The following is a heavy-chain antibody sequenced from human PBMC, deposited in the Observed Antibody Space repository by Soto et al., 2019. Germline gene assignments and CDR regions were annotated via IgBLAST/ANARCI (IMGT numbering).Heavy chain of an antibody. D-gene: IGHD1-7*01. CDR2: IYYSGST. V-gene: IGHV4-30-4*01. J-gene: IGHJ4*02. Sequence: QVQLQESGPGLVKPSQTLSLTCTVSGGSISSGDYYWSWIRQPPGKGLEWIGYIYYSGSTYYNPSLKRRVTISVDTSKNRFSLKLSSVTAADTAVYYCARAGWNYGGGVDYWGQGTLVTVSS. CDR1: GGSISSGDYY. CDR3: ARAGWNYGGGVDY.